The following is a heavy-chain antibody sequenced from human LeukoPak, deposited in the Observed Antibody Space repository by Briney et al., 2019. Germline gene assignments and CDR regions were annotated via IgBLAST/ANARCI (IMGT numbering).Heavy chain of an antibody. Sequence: PSETLSLTCTVSGGSISSGSYYWSWIRQPAGKGLEWIGRIYTSGSTNYNPSLKSRVTISVDTSKNQFSLKLSSVTAADTAVYYCARDSSGYYGGDYWGQGTLVTVSS. CDR1: GGSISSGSYY. V-gene: IGHV4-61*02. D-gene: IGHD3-22*01. J-gene: IGHJ4*02. CDR2: IYTSGST. CDR3: ARDSSGYYGGDY.